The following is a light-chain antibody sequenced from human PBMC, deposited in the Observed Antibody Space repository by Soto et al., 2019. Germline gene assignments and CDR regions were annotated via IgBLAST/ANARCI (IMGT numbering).Light chain of an antibody. J-gene: IGKJ5*01. V-gene: IGKV3-20*01. CDR3: QQYGSSPIT. CDR1: QSVSSSY. CDR2: DAS. Sequence: EIVLTQSPGTLSLSPGERATLSCRASQSVSSSYLAWYQQKPGQAPRLLIYDASSRATGIPDRFSGSGSGTDFTLTISRLEPEDFVMYYCQQYGSSPITFGQGTRLEMK.